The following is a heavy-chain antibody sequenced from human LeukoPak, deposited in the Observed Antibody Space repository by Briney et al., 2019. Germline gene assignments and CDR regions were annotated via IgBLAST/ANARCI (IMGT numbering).Heavy chain of an antibody. D-gene: IGHD3-22*01. Sequence: ASVKVSCKASGYTFTSYYMHWVRQAPGQGLEWMGLINPSGGSTSYAQKFQGRVTMTRDMSTSTVYMELSSLRSEDMAVYYCARDKGYDSSGYYYVDAFDIWGQGTMVTVSS. V-gene: IGHV1-46*01. CDR3: ARDKGYDSSGYYYVDAFDI. CDR1: GYTFTSYY. J-gene: IGHJ3*02. CDR2: INPSGGST.